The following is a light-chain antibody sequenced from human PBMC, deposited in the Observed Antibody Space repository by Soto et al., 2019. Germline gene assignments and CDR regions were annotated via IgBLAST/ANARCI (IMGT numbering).Light chain of an antibody. CDR2: DAS. V-gene: IGKV3-11*01. CDR1: QSVSSY. Sequence: EIVLTQSPATLSLSPGERATLSCRASQSVSSYLAWYQQQPGQAPRLLIYDASTRATDIPARFSGSGSGTDFTLTISSLEPEDFAVYYCLQRSGWPWTFGQGTKVEIK. CDR3: LQRSGWPWT. J-gene: IGKJ1*01.